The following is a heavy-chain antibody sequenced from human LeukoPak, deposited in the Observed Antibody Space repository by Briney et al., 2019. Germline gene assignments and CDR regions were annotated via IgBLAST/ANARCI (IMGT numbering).Heavy chain of an antibody. J-gene: IGHJ4*02. CDR2: INWNGGST. CDR3: ARVGSSSWDYFDY. V-gene: IGHV3-20*04. D-gene: IGHD6-13*01. Sequence: AGGSLRLSCAASGFTFDDYGMSWVRQAPGKGLEWVSGINWNGGSTGYADSVKGRFTISRDNAKNSLYLQMNSLRAKDTALYYCARVGSSSWDYFDYWGQGTLVTVSS. CDR1: GFTFDDYG.